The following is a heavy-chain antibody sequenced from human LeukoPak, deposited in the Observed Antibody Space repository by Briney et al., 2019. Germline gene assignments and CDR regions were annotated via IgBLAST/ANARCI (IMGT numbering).Heavy chain of an antibody. CDR3: ARDRSSAESPYGTDV. J-gene: IGHJ6*02. D-gene: IGHD6-6*01. CDR2: INPNSGGT. CDR1: GYTFTGYY. V-gene: IGHV1-2*02. Sequence: ASVKDSCKASGYTFTGYYMHCVRQAPGQGPDWMGWINPNSGGTNYAQKFQGRVTMTRDTSISTAYMELSRLRSDDTAVYYCARDRSSAESPYGTDVWGQGTTVTVSS.